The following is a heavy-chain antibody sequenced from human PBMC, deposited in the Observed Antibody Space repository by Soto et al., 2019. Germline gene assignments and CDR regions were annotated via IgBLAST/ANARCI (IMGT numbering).Heavy chain of an antibody. CDR3: AKDRARSGWYQPFDY. V-gene: IGHV3-23*01. J-gene: IGHJ4*02. CDR2: ISGSGGST. D-gene: IGHD6-19*01. CDR1: GFTFSSYA. Sequence: EVQLLESGGGLVQPGGSLRLSCAASGFTFSSYAMSWVRQAPGKGLEWVSAISGSGGSTYYADSVKGRFTISRDNSKNTLYLQMNRLRAEDTAVYYCAKDRARSGWYQPFDYWGQGTLVTVSS.